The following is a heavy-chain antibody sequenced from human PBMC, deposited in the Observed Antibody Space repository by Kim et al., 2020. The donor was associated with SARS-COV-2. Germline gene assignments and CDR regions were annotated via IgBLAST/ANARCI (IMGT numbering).Heavy chain of an antibody. CDR1: GFTFSSYA. CDR3: ARDLGGLRFLEWLLERYYMDV. Sequence: GGSLRLSCAASGFTFSSYAMHWVRQAPGKGLEWVAVISYDGSNKYYADSVKGRFTISRDNSKNTLYLQMNSLRAEDTAVYYCARDLGGLRFLEWLLERYYMDVWGKGTTVTVSS. D-gene: IGHD3-3*01. V-gene: IGHV3-30-3*01. CDR2: ISYDGSNK. J-gene: IGHJ6*03.